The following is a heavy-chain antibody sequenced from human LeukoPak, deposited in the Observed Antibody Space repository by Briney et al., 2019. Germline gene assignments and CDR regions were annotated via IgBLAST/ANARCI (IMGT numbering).Heavy chain of an antibody. V-gene: IGHV4-39*07. D-gene: IGHD3-22*01. J-gene: IGHJ4*02. CDR3: ARADNLFDSSGYYWTV. CDR2: IYYSGST. Sequence: SETLSLTCTVSGGSINSNSYYWGWIRQPPGKGLEWIANIYYSGSTSYNPSLRSRVTISVDTSKNQFSLRLTSVTAADTAVYSCARADNLFDSSGYYWTVWGQGTLVTVSS. CDR1: GGSINSNSYY.